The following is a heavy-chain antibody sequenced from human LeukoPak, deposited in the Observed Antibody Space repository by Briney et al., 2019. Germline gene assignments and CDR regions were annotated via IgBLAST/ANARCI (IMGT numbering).Heavy chain of an antibody. CDR2: IYYSGST. J-gene: IGHJ5*02. D-gene: IGHD3-10*01. Sequence: TSETLSLTCTVSGGSISSYYWSWIRQPPGKGLEWIGYIYYSGSTNYNPSLKSRVTISVDTSKNQFSLKLSSVTAADTAVYYCARVSGSYWDWFDPWGQGTLVTVSS. CDR3: ARVSGSYWDWFDP. CDR1: GGSISSYY. V-gene: IGHV4-59*01.